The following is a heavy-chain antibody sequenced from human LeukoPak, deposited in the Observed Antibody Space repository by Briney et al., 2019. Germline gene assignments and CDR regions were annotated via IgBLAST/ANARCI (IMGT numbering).Heavy chain of an antibody. J-gene: IGHJ4*02. CDR2: IYSGGNT. CDR1: GFTVSSNY. D-gene: IGHD3-16*01. V-gene: IGHV3-66*02. CDR3: ARGGDYFDY. Sequence: GGPLRLSCAAPGFTVSSNYMTWVRQAPGKGLEWVSVIYSGGNTYYADSVKGRFTISRDNSKNTVYLQMNSLRAEDTAVYYCARGGDYFDYWGQGTLVAVSS.